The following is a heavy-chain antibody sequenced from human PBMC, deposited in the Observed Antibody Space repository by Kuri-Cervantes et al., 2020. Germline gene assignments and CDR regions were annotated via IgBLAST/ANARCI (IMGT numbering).Heavy chain of an antibody. V-gene: IGHV3-23*01. Sequence: ETLSLTCAAPGFTFSSYAMSWVRQAPGKGLEWVSAISGSGGSTYYADSVKGRFTISRDNAKNSLYLQMNSLRAEDTAVYYCARDEYYYDSSGYSASFDYWGQGTLVTVSS. J-gene: IGHJ4*02. CDR1: GFTFSSYA. CDR2: ISGSGGST. CDR3: ARDEYYYDSSGYSASFDY. D-gene: IGHD3-22*01.